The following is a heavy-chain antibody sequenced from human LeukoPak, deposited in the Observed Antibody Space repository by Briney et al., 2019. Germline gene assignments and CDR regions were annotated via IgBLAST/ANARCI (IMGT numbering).Heavy chain of an antibody. Sequence: GGSQRLSCAASGFTFSSYGMSWVRQAPGKGLEWVSAISDSGDGTFYADSVKGRVTISRDTSKNTPYLQMNSLRAEDTALYYCAKDGTRWAFDYWGQGTLVTVSS. J-gene: IGHJ4*02. CDR2: ISDSGDGT. CDR3: AKDGTRWAFDY. CDR1: GFTFSSYG. V-gene: IGHV3-23*01. D-gene: IGHD4-23*01.